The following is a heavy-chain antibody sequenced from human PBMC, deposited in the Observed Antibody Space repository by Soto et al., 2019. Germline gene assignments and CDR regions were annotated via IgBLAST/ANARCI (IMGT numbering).Heavy chain of an antibody. Sequence: QVQLVESGGGVVQPGRSLRLSCEASGFTFSSYAMHWVRQAPGKGLEWVAVISYDGSNKYYADSVKGRFTISRDNSKNTLYLQMNSLRAEDTAVYYCARVWRYYYYGMDVWGQGTTVTVSS. V-gene: IGHV3-30-3*01. CDR3: ARVWRYYYYGMDV. J-gene: IGHJ6*02. CDR2: ISYDGSNK. D-gene: IGHD2-21*01. CDR1: GFTFSSYA.